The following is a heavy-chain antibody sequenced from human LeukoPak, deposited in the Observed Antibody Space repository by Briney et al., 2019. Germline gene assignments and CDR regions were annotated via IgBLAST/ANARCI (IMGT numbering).Heavy chain of an antibody. CDR1: GYSIRSGYY. J-gene: IGHJ6*03. Sequence: SETLSLTCAVSGYSIRSGYYWGWIRQPPGKGLEWIGGIYHSGSTYYNPSLKSRVTISVDTSKNQLSLKLSSVTAGDTVVYYCARDANYDFWSGYYTGNMDGWGKGTTVTVSS. D-gene: IGHD3-3*01. CDR2: IYHSGST. CDR3: ARDANYDFWSGYYTGNMDG. V-gene: IGHV4-38-2*02.